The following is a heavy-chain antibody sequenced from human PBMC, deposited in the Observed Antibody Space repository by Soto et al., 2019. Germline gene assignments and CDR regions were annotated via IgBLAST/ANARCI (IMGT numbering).Heavy chain of an antibody. CDR2: INSDGSST. V-gene: IGHV3-74*01. Sequence: EVQLVESGGGLVQAGGSLRLSCAASGSTFSSYWMHWVRQAPGKGLVWVARINSDGSSTSYADSVKGRLTISRDNAKNTLYLHMSSLRAEDTAVYFCLXDFGXVGSTAAFDIWGQGTMVTVSS. CDR3: LXDFGXVGSTAAFDI. CDR1: GSTFSSYW. J-gene: IGHJ3*02. D-gene: IGHD1-26*01.